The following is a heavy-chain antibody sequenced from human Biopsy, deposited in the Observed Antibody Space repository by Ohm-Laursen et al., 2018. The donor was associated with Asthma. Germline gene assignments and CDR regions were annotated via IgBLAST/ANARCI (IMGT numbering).Heavy chain of an antibody. CDR2: IMTVFGTT. J-gene: IGHJ6*02. D-gene: IGHD6-19*01. V-gene: IGHV1-69*01. CDR1: GGTFSNFA. CDR3: ARCQVGYSSGWSLLLKKIYYSGMDV. Sequence: PSVKVSCKAPGGTFSNFAISWVRQAPGQGLEWLEGIMTVFGTTKYAQKFQGRVTITADESTSTAYMEVTSLRSEDTAIYYCARCQVGYSSGWSLLLKKIYYSGMDVWSQGTAVTVSS.